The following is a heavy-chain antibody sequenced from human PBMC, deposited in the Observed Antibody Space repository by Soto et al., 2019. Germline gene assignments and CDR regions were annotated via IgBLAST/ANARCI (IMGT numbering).Heavy chain of an antibody. J-gene: IGHJ6*02. CDR2: IIPIFGTA. CDR3: ARDGWFGELFYGMDV. CDR1: GGTFSSYA. D-gene: IGHD3-10*01. V-gene: IGHV1-69*12. Sequence: QVQLVQSGAEVKKPGSSVKVSCKASGGTFSSYAISWVRQAPGQGLEWMGGIIPIFGTANYAQKFQGRVTISADESTSTAYRELSSLRSEDTAVYYCARDGWFGELFYGMDVWGQGTTVTVSS.